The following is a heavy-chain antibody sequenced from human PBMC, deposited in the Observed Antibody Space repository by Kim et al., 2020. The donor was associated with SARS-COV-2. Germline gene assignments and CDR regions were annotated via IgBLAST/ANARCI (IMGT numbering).Heavy chain of an antibody. CDR2: IYYSGST. CDR3: ARTRYCSSTSCYWSWNAFDI. CDR1: GGSISSSSYY. D-gene: IGHD2-2*01. Sequence: SETLSLTCTVSGGSISSSSYYWGWIRQPPGKGLEWIGSIYYSGSTYYNPSLKSRVTISVDTSKNQFSLKLSSVTAADTAVYYCARTRYCSSTSCYWSWNAFDIWGQGTMVTVSS. J-gene: IGHJ3*02. V-gene: IGHV4-39*01.